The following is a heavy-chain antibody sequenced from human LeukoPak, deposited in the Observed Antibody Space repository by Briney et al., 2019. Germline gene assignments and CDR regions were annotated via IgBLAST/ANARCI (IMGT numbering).Heavy chain of an antibody. CDR3: AREVVAATYYYYYMDV. V-gene: IGHV1-8*01. CDR2: MNPNSGNT. J-gene: IGHJ6*03. CDR1: GYTFTSYD. D-gene: IGHD2-15*01. Sequence: VASVKVSCKASGYTFTSYDINWVRQATGQGLEWMGWMNPNSGNTGYAQKFQGRVTMTRNTSISTAYMELSSLRSEDTAVYYCAREVVAATYYYYYMDVWGKGTTVTVSS.